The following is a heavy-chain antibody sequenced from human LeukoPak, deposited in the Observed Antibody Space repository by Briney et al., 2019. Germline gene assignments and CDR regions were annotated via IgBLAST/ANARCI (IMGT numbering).Heavy chain of an antibody. Sequence: SETLSLTCTVSGYFSTAYYWGWIRQPPGKGLEWIASIRHDGHTYYNPPLRSQFTISVDMSRNQFSLRLNSVTAADTAVYYCARQVATKGEWAFDVWGQGTMVTASS. CDR2: IRHDGHT. D-gene: IGHD5-12*01. J-gene: IGHJ3*01. CDR3: ARQVATKGEWAFDV. CDR1: GYFSTAYY. V-gene: IGHV4-38-2*02.